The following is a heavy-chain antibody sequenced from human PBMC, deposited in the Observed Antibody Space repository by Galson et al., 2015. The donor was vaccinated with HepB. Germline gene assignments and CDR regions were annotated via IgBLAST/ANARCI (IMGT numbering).Heavy chain of an antibody. D-gene: IGHD5-18*01. V-gene: IGHV3-23*01. CDR2: ISGSAGST. Sequence: SLRLSCAASGFNFSNYAMSWVRQAPGKGLEWVSVISGSAGSTYYADSVKGRFTISRDNSKNTLYLQMNSLRAGDTAVYYCAKYSPIGYYYYYYGLDVWDRASTVTVS. J-gene: IGHJ6*02. CDR1: GFNFSNYA. CDR3: AKYSPIGYYYYYYGLDV.